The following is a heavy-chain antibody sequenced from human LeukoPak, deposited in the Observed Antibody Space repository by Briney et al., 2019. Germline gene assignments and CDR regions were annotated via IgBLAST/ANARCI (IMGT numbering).Heavy chain of an antibody. Sequence: KPSETLSLTRTVSGGSISSYYWSWIRQPPGKGLEWIGYIYYSGSTNYNPSLKSRVTISVDTSKNQFSLKLSSVTAADTAVYYCARALVLVGATDYWGQGTLVTVSS. CDR3: ARALVLVGATDY. V-gene: IGHV4-59*01. CDR1: GGSISSYY. J-gene: IGHJ4*02. CDR2: IYYSGST. D-gene: IGHD1-26*01.